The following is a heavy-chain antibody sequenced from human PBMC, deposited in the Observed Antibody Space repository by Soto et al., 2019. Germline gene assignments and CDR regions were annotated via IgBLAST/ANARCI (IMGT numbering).Heavy chain of an antibody. CDR1: GGTFSSYA. CDR2: IIPILGTA. J-gene: IGHJ6*02. D-gene: IGHD3-16*02. Sequence: VTVSCKACGGTFSSYAISWVRQAPGHGREWMGGIIPILGTANYAQRFQGRVTITADESTSTAYMQLSSLRSENTAVYYCASPLCYAYVWGSYRPYYYGMDVWGQGTTVTVSS. CDR3: ASPLCYAYVWGSYRPYYYGMDV. V-gene: IGHV1-69*13.